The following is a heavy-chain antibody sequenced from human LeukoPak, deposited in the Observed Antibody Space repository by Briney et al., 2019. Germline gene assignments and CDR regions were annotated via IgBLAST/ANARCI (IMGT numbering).Heavy chain of an antibody. CDR3: ARVPSRARYCSSTSCSYYFDY. V-gene: IGHV1-8*03. Sequence: ASVKVSCKASGYTFTSYDINWVRQATGQGLEWMGWMNPNSGNTGYAQKFQGGVTITRNTSISTAYMELSSLRSEDTAVYYCARVPSRARYCSSTSCSYYFDYWGQGTLVTVSS. J-gene: IGHJ4*02. D-gene: IGHD2-2*01. CDR1: GYTFTSYD. CDR2: MNPNSGNT.